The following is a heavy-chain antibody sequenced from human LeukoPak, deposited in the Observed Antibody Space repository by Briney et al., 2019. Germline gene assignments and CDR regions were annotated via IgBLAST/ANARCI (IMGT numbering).Heavy chain of an antibody. CDR2: IYYSGST. V-gene: IGHV4-59*12. D-gene: IGHD6-13*01. CDR3: ARGEQLVPSWFDP. Sequence: SETLSLTCTVSGGSISSYSWSWIRQPPGKGLEWIGYIYYSGSTNYNPSLKSRVTISVDTSKNQFSLKLSSVTAADTAVYYCARGEQLVPSWFDPWGQGTLVTVSS. J-gene: IGHJ5*02. CDR1: GGSISSYS.